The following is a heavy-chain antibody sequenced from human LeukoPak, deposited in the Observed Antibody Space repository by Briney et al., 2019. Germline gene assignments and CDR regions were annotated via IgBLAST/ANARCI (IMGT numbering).Heavy chain of an antibody. CDR2: MSYTGSA. J-gene: IGHJ1*01. V-gene: IGHV4-59*08. D-gene: IGHD1-26*01. Sequence: SETLSLTCTVSGVSISSHYWSWIRQPPGKGLEWIGHMSYTGSAKYNPSLMSRVSISLDTSKNQFSLRLTSVTAADTAVYYCARSVETTPFAYFQDWGQGTLVTVSS. CDR1: GVSISSHY. CDR3: ARSVETTPFAYFQD.